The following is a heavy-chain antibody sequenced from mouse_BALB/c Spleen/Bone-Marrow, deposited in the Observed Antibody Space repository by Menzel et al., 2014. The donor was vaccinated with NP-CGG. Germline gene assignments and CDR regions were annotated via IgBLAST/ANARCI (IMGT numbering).Heavy chain of an antibody. J-gene: IGHJ3*01. CDR2: IRNKVNGYTT. CDR3: ARDVGNYVRFAY. CDR1: GFTLMDNN. D-gene: IGHD2-1*01. V-gene: IGHV7-3*02. Sequence: DVQLVESGGGLVQPGGFWKFPGEPSGFTLMDNNRAGVGNPQGKELGGWGFIRNKVNGYTTEYSASVKGRFTISRDNSQSILYLQMNTLRAEDSATYYCARDVGNYVRFAYWGQGTLVTVSA.